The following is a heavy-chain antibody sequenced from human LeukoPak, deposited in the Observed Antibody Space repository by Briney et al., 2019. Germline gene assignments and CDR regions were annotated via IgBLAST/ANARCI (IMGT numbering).Heavy chain of an antibody. CDR1: GYTFTSYG. J-gene: IGHJ4*02. V-gene: IGHV1-18*01. CDR3: ARGPYCSGGTCYSQYFDY. CDR2: ISAYNGNT. Sequence: ASVKVSCKASGYTFTSYGISWVRQAPGQGLEWMGWISAYNGNTNYAQKLQGRVTMTTDTSTSIAYMELRSLRSDDTAVYYCARGPYCSGGTCYSQYFDYWGQGTLVTVSS. D-gene: IGHD2-15*01.